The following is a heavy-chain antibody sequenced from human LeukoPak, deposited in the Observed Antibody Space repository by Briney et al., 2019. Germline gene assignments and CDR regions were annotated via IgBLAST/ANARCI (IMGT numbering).Heavy chain of an antibody. J-gene: IGHJ4*02. D-gene: IGHD6-13*01. CDR2: IYWNDDK. V-gene: IGHV2-5*01. CDR1: GSSISSGGYS. Sequence: QTLSLTCAVSGSSISSGGYSWSWIRQPPGKALEWLALIYWNDDKRYSPSLKSRLTITKDTSKNQVVLTMTNMDPVDTATYYCAHSLYSSSWVPTFDYWGQGTLVTVSS. CDR3: AHSLYSSSWVPTFDY.